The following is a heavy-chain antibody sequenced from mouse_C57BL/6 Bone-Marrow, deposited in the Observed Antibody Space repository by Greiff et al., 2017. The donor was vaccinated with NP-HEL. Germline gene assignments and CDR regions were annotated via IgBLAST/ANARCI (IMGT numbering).Heavy chain of an antibody. J-gene: IGHJ2*01. D-gene: IGHD2-2*01. CDR2: INPNNGGT. CDR3: GREGGYTRFDY. Sequence: VQLQQPGPELVKPGASVKMSCKASGYTFTDYNMHWVKQSPGQSLEWIGYINPNNGGTSYNQKFKGKATLTVNKSSSTAYMELRSLTSEDSAVYYCGREGGYTRFDYWGQGTTLTVSS. CDR1: GYTFTDYN. V-gene: IGHV1-22*01.